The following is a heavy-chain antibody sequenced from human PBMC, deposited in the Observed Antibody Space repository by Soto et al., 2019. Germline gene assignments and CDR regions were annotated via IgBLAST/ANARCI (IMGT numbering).Heavy chain of an antibody. CDR3: ARGGLEPFDY. J-gene: IGHJ4*02. Sequence: GGSLRLSCAASGFNLGRWWMYWVRQAPGKGLVWVSCINDYGTTINYAESVEGRFTISRDDAKSEVYLQMNNLRAEDTAVYYCARGGLEPFDYWGQGALVTVSS. CDR2: INDYGTTI. CDR1: GFNLGRWW. V-gene: IGHV3-74*01.